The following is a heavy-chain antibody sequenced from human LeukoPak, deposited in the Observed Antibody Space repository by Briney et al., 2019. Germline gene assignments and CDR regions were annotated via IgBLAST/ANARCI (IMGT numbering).Heavy chain of an antibody. Sequence: PSETLSLTCAVYGGSFSGYYWSWIRQPPRQGLEWIGEINHSGTTNYNPSLKSRVTMSVDTSKNQLSLKLSSVTAADAAVYFCARGSLDIWGQGTKVTVSS. J-gene: IGHJ3*02. CDR2: INHSGTT. CDR3: ARGSLDI. V-gene: IGHV4-34*01. CDR1: GGSFSGYY.